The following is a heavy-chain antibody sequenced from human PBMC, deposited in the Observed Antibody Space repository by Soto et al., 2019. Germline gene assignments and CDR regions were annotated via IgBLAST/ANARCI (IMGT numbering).Heavy chain of an antibody. V-gene: IGHV1-18*01. D-gene: IGHD1-1*01. CDR3: VAWRGGPPL. J-gene: IGHJ6*02. Sequence: QVQLVQSGAAVKKPGASVKVSCEAPAYNFNTYGITWVRQAPGQGLEWMGWTSAYNGNTNYAKNLQGRFTMTTDTATSTGYMELRSLRSDHTAVYFCVAWRGGPPLWGQVTTVTVSS. CDR1: AYNFNTYG. CDR2: TSAYNGNT.